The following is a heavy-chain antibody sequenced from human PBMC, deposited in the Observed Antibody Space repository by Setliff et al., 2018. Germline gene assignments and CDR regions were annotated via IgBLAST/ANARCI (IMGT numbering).Heavy chain of an antibody. Sequence: ASVKVSCKGSGYRFIVYYIHWVRQTPGKGLEWMGRVDPKDGQAIYAKRFQGRVAMTRDMSSNTVYMELSSLTSEDTAVYYCARDWSSGFHFDHWGQGTLVTVSS. J-gene: IGHJ4*02. CDR2: VDPKDGQA. V-gene: IGHV1-69-2*01. CDR3: ARDWSSGFHFDH. D-gene: IGHD3-22*01. CDR1: GYRFIVYY.